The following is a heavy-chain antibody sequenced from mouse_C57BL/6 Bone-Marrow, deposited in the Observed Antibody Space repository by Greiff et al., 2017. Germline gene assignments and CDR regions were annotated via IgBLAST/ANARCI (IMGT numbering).Heavy chain of an antibody. D-gene: IGHD1-1*01. Sequence: VKLMESGPELVKPGASVKISCKASGYAFSSSWMNWVKQRPGKGLEWIGRIYPGDGDTNYNGKFKGKATLTADKSSSTAYMQLSSLTSEDSAVYFCARWSTTVVGLYYFGYWGQGTTLTVSS. CDR1: GYAFSSSW. CDR2: IYPGDGDT. J-gene: IGHJ2*01. CDR3: ARWSTTVVGLYYFGY. V-gene: IGHV1-82*01.